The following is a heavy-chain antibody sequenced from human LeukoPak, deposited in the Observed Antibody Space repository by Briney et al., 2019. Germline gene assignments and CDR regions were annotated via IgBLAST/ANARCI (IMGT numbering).Heavy chain of an antibody. Sequence: GGSLRLSCAASGFTFDDYGMSWVRQAPGKGLEWVSGINWNGGSTGYADSVKGRFTISRDNAKNSLYLQMNSLRVEDTAVYYRAKGSSAYSDYWGQGTLVTVSS. V-gene: IGHV3-20*04. J-gene: IGHJ4*02. D-gene: IGHD3-22*01. CDR1: GFTFDDYG. CDR2: INWNGGST. CDR3: AKGSSAYSDY.